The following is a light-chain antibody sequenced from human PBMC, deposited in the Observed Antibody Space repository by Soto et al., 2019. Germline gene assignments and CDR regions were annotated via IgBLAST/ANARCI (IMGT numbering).Light chain of an antibody. CDR3: QQTYTTPRT. J-gene: IGKJ1*01. Sequence: DVQMTQSPSSLSAFVGDRVTITCRASQSINTYLNWYQQKPGKAPKLLIYTASSLQSGVSSRFSGSGSGTDFTLTISSLQPEDFATYYCQQTYTTPRTFGQGTKVDIK. V-gene: IGKV1-39*01. CDR2: TAS. CDR1: QSINTY.